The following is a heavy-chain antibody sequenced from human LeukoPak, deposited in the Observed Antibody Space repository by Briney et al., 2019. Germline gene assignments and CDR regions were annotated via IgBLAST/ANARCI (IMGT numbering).Heavy chain of an antibody. J-gene: IGHJ5*02. CDR1: GLTFSSYA. CDR3: ATTMYSSGWYGRDWFDP. Sequence: PGGSLRLSCAASGLTFSSYAMSWVRQAPGKGLEWVSAISGSGGSTYYADSVKGRFTISRDNSKNTLYLQMNSLRAEDTAVYYCATTMYSSGWYGRDWFDPWGQGTLVTVSS. CDR2: ISGSGGST. V-gene: IGHV3-23*01. D-gene: IGHD6-19*01.